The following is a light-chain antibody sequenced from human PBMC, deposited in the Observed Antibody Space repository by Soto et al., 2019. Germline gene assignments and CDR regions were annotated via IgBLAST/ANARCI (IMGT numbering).Light chain of an antibody. J-gene: IGLJ3*02. CDR2: EDS. V-gene: IGLV2-23*01. CDR3: CSYAGSYTWV. CDR1: SSDVGGYNY. Sequence: QSALTQPASVSGSPGQSITISCTGTSSDVGGYNYVSWYQQNPGKAPKLMIHEDSKRPSGVSNRFSGSKSGNTASLTISGLRTEDEADYYCCSYAGSYTWVFGGGTKLTVL.